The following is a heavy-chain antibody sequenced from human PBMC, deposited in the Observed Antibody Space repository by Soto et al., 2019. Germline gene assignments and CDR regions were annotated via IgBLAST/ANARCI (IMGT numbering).Heavy chain of an antibody. CDR3: ARSQDIYSSGWGSRFDY. CDR2: IWYDGSNK. CDR1: GFTFSSYG. D-gene: IGHD6-19*01. Sequence: PGGSLRLSCAASGFTFSSYGMHWVRQAPGKGLEWVAVIWYDGSNKYYADSVNGRFTISRDNSKNTLYLQMNSLRAEDTAVYYCARSQDIYSSGWGSRFDYWGQGTLVTVSS. J-gene: IGHJ4*02. V-gene: IGHV3-33*01.